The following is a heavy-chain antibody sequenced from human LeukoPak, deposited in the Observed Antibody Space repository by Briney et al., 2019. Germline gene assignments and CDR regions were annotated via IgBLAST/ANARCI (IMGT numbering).Heavy chain of an antibody. CDR3: ARAIRRCYPVSTDY. J-gene: IGHJ4*02. D-gene: IGHD3-16*02. CDR1: GGSFSGYY. V-gene: IGHV4-34*01. CDR2: INHSGST. Sequence: SETLSLTCAVYGGSFSGYYWSWIRQPPGKGLEWIGEINHSGSTNYNPSLKSRVTISVDTSKNQFSLKLSSVTAADTAVYYCARAIRRCYPVSTDYWGQGTLVTVSS.